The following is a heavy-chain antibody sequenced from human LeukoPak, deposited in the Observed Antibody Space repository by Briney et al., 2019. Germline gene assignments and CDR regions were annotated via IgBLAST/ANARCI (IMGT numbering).Heavy chain of an antibody. V-gene: IGHV3-23*01. D-gene: IGHD6-13*01. Sequence: GGPLRLSCAASGFTFSSYAMSWVRQAPGKGLEWVSAISGSGGSTYYADSVKGRFTISRDNSKNTLYLQMNSLRAEDTAVYYCAKDIAAAYGYYFDYWGQGTLVTVSS. J-gene: IGHJ4*02. CDR3: AKDIAAAYGYYFDY. CDR1: GFTFSSYA. CDR2: ISGSGGST.